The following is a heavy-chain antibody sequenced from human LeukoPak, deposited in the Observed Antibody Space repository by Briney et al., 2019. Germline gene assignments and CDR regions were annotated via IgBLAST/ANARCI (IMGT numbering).Heavy chain of an antibody. D-gene: IGHD2-2*02. J-gene: IGHJ4*02. CDR2: IDTSETTT. CDR1: GFTFGNFY. CDR3: ASRYRVGF. V-gene: IGHV3-11*01. Sequence: GGSLRLSCAASGFTFGNFYMHWIRQAPGKGLECVSYIDTSETTTYYADSVKGRFTISRDNARNSLYLQMNSLRAEDTAVYYCASRYRVGFWGQGTLVTVSS.